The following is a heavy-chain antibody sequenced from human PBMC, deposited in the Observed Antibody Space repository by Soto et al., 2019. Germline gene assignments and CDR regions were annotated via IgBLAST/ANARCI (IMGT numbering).Heavy chain of an antibody. CDR1: GYTFTSYA. CDR3: ASFQGGFYGPFDY. Sequence: ASVKVSCQASGYTFTSYAMHWVRQAPGQRLEWMGWINAGNGNTKYSQKFQGRVTITRDTSASTAYMELSSLRSEDTAVYYCASFQGGFYGPFDYWGQGTLVTVSS. V-gene: IGHV1-3*01. J-gene: IGHJ4*02. CDR2: INAGNGNT. D-gene: IGHD3-16*01.